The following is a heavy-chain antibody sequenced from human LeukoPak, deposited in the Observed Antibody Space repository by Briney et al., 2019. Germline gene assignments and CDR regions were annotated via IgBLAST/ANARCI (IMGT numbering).Heavy chain of an antibody. D-gene: IGHD1-1*01. CDR2: IYSDGST. J-gene: IGHJ4*02. Sequence: GGSLRLSCAASRFTVSINYMSWVRQAPGKGLEWVSVIYSDGSTYYADSVKGRFTISRDNSKNTLYLQMNSLRAEDTAVYYCARDPTDSNYVGYWGQGTLVTVSS. CDR1: RFTVSINY. CDR3: ARDPTDSNYVGY. V-gene: IGHV3-66*02.